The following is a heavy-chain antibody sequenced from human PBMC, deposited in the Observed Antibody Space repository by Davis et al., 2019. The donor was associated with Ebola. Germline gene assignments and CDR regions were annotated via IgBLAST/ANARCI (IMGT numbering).Heavy chain of an antibody. D-gene: IGHD5-12*01. V-gene: IGHV3-74*01. Sequence: PGGSLRLSCAASGFSFSSYWMHWVRQTPGKGLVWVSRINEDKSTTSYADSVQGRFIISRDNARSTLFLQMNSLREEDTAVYYCGRDLSGKFDSWGQGTLVTVSS. CDR2: INEDKSTT. CDR3: GRDLSGKFDS. J-gene: IGHJ5*01. CDR1: GFSFSSYW.